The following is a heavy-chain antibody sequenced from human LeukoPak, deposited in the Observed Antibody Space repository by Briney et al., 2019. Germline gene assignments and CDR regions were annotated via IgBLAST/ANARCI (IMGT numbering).Heavy chain of an antibody. D-gene: IGHD3-22*01. CDR2: IYYSGST. CDR1: GGSISSYY. CDR3: ARDEAESSGYSH. Sequence: SETLSLTCTVSGGSISSYYWSWIRQPPGKGLEWIGYIYYSGSTNYNPSLKSRVTISVDTSKNQFSLKLSSVTAADTAVYYCARDEAESSGYSHWGQGTLVTVPS. V-gene: IGHV4-59*01. J-gene: IGHJ4*02.